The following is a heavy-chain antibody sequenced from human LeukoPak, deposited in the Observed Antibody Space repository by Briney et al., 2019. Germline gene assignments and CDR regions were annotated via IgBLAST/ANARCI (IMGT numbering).Heavy chain of an antibody. Sequence: GGSLRLSCAASGFTFSSYAMGWVRQAPGKGLGWVSAISGSGGSTYYADSVKGRFTISRDNSKNTLYLQMNSLRAEDTAVYYCAKDGIWSAGERFDPWGQGTLVTVSS. CDR1: GFTFSSYA. D-gene: IGHD6-19*01. J-gene: IGHJ5*02. V-gene: IGHV3-23*01. CDR3: AKDGIWSAGERFDP. CDR2: ISGSGGST.